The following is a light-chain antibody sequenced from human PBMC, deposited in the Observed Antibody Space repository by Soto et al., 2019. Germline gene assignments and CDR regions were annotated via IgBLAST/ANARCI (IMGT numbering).Light chain of an antibody. J-gene: IGLJ1*01. CDR2: DVS. CDR1: SSEVGGYNY. CDR3: SSYTSSST. V-gene: IGLV2-14*01. Sequence: QSALTQPASVSGSPGQSITISCTGTSSEVGGYNYVSWYQQHPGKAPKLMIYDVSNRPSGVSNRFSGSKSGNTASLTISGLQAEDEADYYCSSYTSSSTFGTGTKLTVL.